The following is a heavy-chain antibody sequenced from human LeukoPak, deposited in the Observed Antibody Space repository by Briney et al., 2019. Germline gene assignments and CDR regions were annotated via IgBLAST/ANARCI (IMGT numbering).Heavy chain of an antibody. CDR2: ISSSGSTT. D-gene: IGHD6-19*01. CDR3: ARPSVAGTYGYYYGMDV. Sequence: GGSLRLYCAASGFTFSSYEMNWVRQAPGKGLEWVSYISSSGSTTYYADSVKGRFTISRDNAKNSLYLQMNSLRAEDTAVYYCARPSVAGTYGYYYGMDVWGKGTTVTVTS. J-gene: IGHJ6*04. V-gene: IGHV3-48*03. CDR1: GFTFSSYE.